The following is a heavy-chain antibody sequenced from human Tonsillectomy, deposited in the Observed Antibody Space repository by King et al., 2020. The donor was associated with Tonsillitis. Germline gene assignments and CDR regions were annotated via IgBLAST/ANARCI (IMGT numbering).Heavy chain of an antibody. J-gene: IGHJ3*02. Sequence: VQLVESGGGSVQPGGSLRLSCAASGFTFSSYWMHWVRQAPGKGLVWVSRINSDGSSTSYADSVKGRFTISRDNAKNTLYLQMNSLRAEETAVYYCARDGSPVYDYVWGIYRYAFVIWGQGTMVTVSS. CDR2: INSDGSST. CDR1: GFTFSSYW. D-gene: IGHD3-16*02. CDR3: ARDGSPVYDYVWGIYRYAFVI. V-gene: IGHV3-74*01.